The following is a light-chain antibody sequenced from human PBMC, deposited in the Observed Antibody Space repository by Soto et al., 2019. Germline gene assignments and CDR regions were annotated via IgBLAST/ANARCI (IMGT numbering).Light chain of an antibody. Sequence: QSVLTQPPSVSGAPGQRVTISCTGSSSSIGAGYDVHWYQQRPGTAPKLLIFGNSNRPSGVPDRFSGSKSGTSASLTITGLQAEDEGDYYCQSYDSTLSDRYVFGSVTKVTVL. V-gene: IGLV1-40*01. J-gene: IGLJ1*01. CDR1: SSSIGAGYD. CDR3: QSYDSTLSDRYV. CDR2: GNS.